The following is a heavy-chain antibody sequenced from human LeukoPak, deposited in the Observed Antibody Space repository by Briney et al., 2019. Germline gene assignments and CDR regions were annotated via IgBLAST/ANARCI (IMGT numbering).Heavy chain of an antibody. Sequence: SGGSLRLSCAASGFTFSSYGMHWVRQAPGKGLEWVAFIRYDGSNKYYADSVKGRFTISRDNSKNTLYLQMNSLRAEDTAVYYCAKDLTSLWFGELGYDFDYWGQGTLVTVSS. CDR2: IRYDGSNK. J-gene: IGHJ4*02. CDR3: AKDLTSLWFGELGYDFDY. CDR1: GFTFSSYG. D-gene: IGHD3-10*01. V-gene: IGHV3-30*02.